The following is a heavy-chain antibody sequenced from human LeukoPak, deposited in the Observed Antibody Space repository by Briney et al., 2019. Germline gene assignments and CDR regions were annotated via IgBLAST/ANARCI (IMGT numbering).Heavy chain of an antibody. CDR1: GYSFSIYW. V-gene: IGHV5-51*01. CDR3: ARVGRREPHRDAFDF. J-gene: IGHJ3*01. CDR2: VHPGDSDT. D-gene: IGHD1-26*01. Sequence: NPGESLKISCKGSGYSFSIYWIAWVRQVLGKGLEWMGIVHPGDSDTRYRPSFQGQVTISADKSISTAYLQWSSLKASDTAMYYCARVGRREPHRDAFDFWGQGTLVAVSS.